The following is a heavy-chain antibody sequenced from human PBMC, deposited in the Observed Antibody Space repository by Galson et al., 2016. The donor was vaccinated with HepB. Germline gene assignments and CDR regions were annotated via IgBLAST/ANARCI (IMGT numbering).Heavy chain of an antibody. D-gene: IGHD5-18*01. Sequence: CAISGDSVSSNSVAWNWIRRSPSRGLEWLGRTYYRSKWYNDYAVSVKSRITINPDTSKNQFSLQLNSVTPEDTALYYCARDRNFKLTWIQLRKRGTGDGFDYWGQGTLVTVSS. CDR3: ARDRNFKLTWIQLRKRGTGDGFDY. CDR1: GDSVSSNSVA. J-gene: IGHJ4*02. V-gene: IGHV6-1*01. CDR2: TYYRSKWYN.